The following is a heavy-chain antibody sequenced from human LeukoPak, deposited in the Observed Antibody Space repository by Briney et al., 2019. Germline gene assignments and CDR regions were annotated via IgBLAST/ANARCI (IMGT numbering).Heavy chain of an antibody. V-gene: IGHV1-18*01. CDR1: GGTFSSYA. J-gene: IGHJ4*02. Sequence: ASVKVSCKASGGTFSSYAISWVRQAPGQGLEWMGWISAYNGNTNYAQKLQGRVTMTTDTSTSTAYMELRSLRSDDTAVYYCARETDGDFDYWGQGTLVTVSS. CDR3: ARETDGDFDY. D-gene: IGHD7-27*01. CDR2: ISAYNGNT.